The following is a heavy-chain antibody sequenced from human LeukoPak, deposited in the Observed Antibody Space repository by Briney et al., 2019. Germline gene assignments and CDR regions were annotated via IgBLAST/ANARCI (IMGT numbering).Heavy chain of an antibody. V-gene: IGHV3-64D*06. CDR3: VKVGITGTTPFDY. J-gene: IGHJ4*02. CDR2: ISSNGGST. CDR1: GFTFSSYA. D-gene: IGHD1-20*01. Sequence: GGSLRLSCSASGFTFSSYAMHWVRQAPGKGLEYVSAISSNGGSTYYADSVKGRFTISRDNSKNTLYLQMSGLRAEDTAVYYCVKVGITGTTPFDYWGQGTLVTVSS.